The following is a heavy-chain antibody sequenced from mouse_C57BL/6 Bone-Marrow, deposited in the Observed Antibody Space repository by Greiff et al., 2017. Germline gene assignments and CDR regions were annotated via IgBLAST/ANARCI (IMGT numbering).Heavy chain of an antibody. D-gene: IGHD2-13*01. CDR1: GFNIKDDY. CDR2: IDPENGDT. V-gene: IGHV14-4*01. J-gene: IGHJ4*01. Sequence: EVQLQQSGAELVRPGASVKLSCTASGFNIKDDYMHWVKQRPEQGLEWIGWIDPENGDTEYASKFQGKATITADTSSNTAYLQLSSLTSEDTAVYYCTTRTTGNYYAMDYWGQGTSVTVSS. CDR3: TTRTTGNYYAMDY.